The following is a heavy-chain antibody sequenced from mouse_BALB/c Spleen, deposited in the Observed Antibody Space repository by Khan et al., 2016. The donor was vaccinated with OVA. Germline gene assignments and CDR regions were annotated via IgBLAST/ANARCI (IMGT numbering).Heavy chain of an antibody. J-gene: IGHJ1*01. CDR1: GYTFTDYE. D-gene: IGHD2-10*02. CDR3: TEYGNYVWYFDV. Sequence: QVRLQQSGAELVRPGASVTLSCKASGYTFTDYEMHWVKQTPVHGLEWIGAIDPETGGTAYNQKFKGKATLTADKSSSTAYMELRSLTSEDSAVYYCTEYGNYVWYFDVWGAGTTVTGSS. V-gene: IGHV1-15*01. CDR2: IDPETGGT.